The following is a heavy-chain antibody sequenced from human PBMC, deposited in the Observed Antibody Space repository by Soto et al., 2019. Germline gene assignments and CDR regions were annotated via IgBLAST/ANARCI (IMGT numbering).Heavy chain of an antibody. D-gene: IGHD2-8*02. V-gene: IGHV3-23*01. Sequence: GGSLRLSCASSGFICSSYDMSWVRQVPGKGLEWVSTILVDGRTFYVDSVKGRFTISRDSSQTTVFLQMNSLTAGDTALYYCAKATATGGGAFDICGQGTMVTVSS. J-gene: IGHJ3*02. CDR3: AKATATGGGAFDI. CDR2: ILVDGRT. CDR1: GFICSSYD.